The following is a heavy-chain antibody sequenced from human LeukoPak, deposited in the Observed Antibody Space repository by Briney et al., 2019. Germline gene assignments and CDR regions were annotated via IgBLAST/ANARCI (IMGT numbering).Heavy chain of an antibody. J-gene: IGHJ4*02. CDR3: ARLRWAAGDGYYFDY. CDR1: GYSFTSYW. Sequence: GESLKISCKGSGYSFTSYWLAWVRQMPGKGLEWMGVINPGNSDTRYSPSFQGQVTISADKSITTAYLQWSSLKASDTAMYYCARLRWAAGDGYYFDYWGQGTPVTVSS. D-gene: IGHD6-13*01. V-gene: IGHV5-51*01. CDR2: INPGNSDT.